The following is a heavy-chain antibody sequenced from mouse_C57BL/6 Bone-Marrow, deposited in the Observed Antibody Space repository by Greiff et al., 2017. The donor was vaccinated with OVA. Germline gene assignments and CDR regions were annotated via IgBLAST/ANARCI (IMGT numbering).Heavy chain of an antibody. Sequence: VQLQQPGAELVKPGASVKLSCKASGYTFTSYWMHWVKQRPGQGLEWIGMIHPNSGSTNYNEKFKSKATLTVDKSSSTAYMQLSSLTSEDSAVYYCAREGYYYYGSSSFAYWGQGTLVTVSA. J-gene: IGHJ3*01. V-gene: IGHV1-64*01. CDR3: AREGYYYYGSSSFAY. D-gene: IGHD1-1*01. CDR2: IHPNSGST. CDR1: GYTFTSYW.